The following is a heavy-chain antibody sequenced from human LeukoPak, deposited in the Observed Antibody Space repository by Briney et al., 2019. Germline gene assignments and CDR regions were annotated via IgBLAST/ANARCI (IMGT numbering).Heavy chain of an antibody. CDR2: ISGSGGST. V-gene: IGHV3-23*01. D-gene: IGHD3-10*01. J-gene: IGHJ4*02. CDR3: AKEPTYYYGSGSYSYFDY. CDR1: GFTFSSHA. Sequence: PGGSLRLSCAASGFTFSSHAMTWVRQAPGKGLEWVSAISGSGGSTYYADSVKGRFTISRDNSKYTLYLQMNSLRAEDTGVYYCAKEPTYYYGSGSYSYFDYWGQGTLVTVSS.